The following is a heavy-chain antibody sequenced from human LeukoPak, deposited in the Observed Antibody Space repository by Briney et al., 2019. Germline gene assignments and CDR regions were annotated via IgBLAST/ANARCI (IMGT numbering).Heavy chain of an antibody. J-gene: IGHJ3*02. CDR1: GFTLSDSA. V-gene: IGHV3-73*01. Sequence: GGSLRLSCAASGFTLSDSALHWVRQASGKGLEWVGRIRSKSNSFATAYAASVQGRFTISRDDSKNTAYLQMNSLRSEDTAVYYCTRHEIAVTFDIWGQGTMVTVSS. CDR3: TRHEIAVTFDI. D-gene: IGHD6-19*01. CDR2: IRSKSNSFAT.